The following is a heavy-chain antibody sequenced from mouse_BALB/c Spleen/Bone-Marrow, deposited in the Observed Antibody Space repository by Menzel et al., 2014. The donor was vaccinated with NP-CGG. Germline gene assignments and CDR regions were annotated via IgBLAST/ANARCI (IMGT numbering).Heavy chain of an antibody. J-gene: IGHJ3*01. D-gene: IGHD2-14*01. V-gene: IGHV14-3*02. CDR1: GFNIKDTY. Sequence: EVQLVESGAGLVKPGASVKLSCTASGFNIKDTYMHWVKQRPEQGLEWIGRIDPANGNTKYDPKFQGKATITADTSSNTAYLQLSSLTSEDTAVYYCAAYYRYLAWFAYWGQGTLVTVSA. CDR3: AAYYRYLAWFAY. CDR2: IDPANGNT.